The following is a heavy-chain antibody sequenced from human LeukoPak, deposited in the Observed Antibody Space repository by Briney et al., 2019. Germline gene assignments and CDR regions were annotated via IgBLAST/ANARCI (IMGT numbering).Heavy chain of an antibody. CDR3: ARRGRAVYYYGSGEPIDY. CDR2: ISAYNGNT. CDR1: GYTFTSYG. V-gene: IGHV1-18*01. D-gene: IGHD3-10*01. Sequence: GASVKVSCKASGYTFTSYGISWVRQAPGQGLEWMGWISAYNGNTNYAQKLQGRVTMTTDTSTSTAYMELRSLRSDDTAVYYCARRGRAVYYYGSGEPIDYWGQGTLVTVSS. J-gene: IGHJ4*02.